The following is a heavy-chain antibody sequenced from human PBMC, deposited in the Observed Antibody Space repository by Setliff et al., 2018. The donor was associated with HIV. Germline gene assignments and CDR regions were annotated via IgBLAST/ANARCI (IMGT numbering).Heavy chain of an antibody. J-gene: IGHJ4*01. CDR1: NGSIGTYY. CDR3: ARGNNDYVYLDY. V-gene: IGHV4-59*01. D-gene: IGHD3-16*01. CDR2: IYFTGPT. Sequence: SETLSLTCTVSNGSIGTYYWTWIRQPPGKGLEYIGYIYFTGPTKFNPSLKSRVTMSVDTSKKQFSLKLSSVTAADTAVYYCARGNNDYVYLDYWG.